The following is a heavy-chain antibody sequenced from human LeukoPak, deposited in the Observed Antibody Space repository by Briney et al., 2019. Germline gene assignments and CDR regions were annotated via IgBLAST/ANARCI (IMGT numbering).Heavy chain of an antibody. J-gene: IGHJ4*02. CDR1: GFTFSDYY. Sequence: GGSLRLSCAASGFTFSDYYMSWIRQAPGKGLEWVSYISSSGTTIYYADSVRGRFTISRDNAKNSLYLQMNSLRAEDTAVYYCARRRDSGSLQHFDYWGQGTLVTVSS. CDR3: ARRRDSGSLQHFDY. V-gene: IGHV3-11*01. D-gene: IGHD1-26*01. CDR2: ISSSGTTI.